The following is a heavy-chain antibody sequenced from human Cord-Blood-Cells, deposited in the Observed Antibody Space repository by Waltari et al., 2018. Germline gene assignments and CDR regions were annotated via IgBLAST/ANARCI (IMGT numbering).Heavy chain of an antibody. D-gene: IGHD1-26*01. CDR3: ARDQWELLLPGDY. V-gene: IGHV1-69*01. CDR2: IIPILGTA. CDR1: GGTFSSYA. J-gene: IGHJ4*02. Sequence: QVQLVQSGAEVKKPGSSVKVSCKASGGTFSSYAISWVRQAPGQGIEWMGGIIPILGTANYAQKFQGRVTMTADESTITAYMELSSLRSEDTAVYYCARDQWELLLPGDYWGQGTLVTVSS.